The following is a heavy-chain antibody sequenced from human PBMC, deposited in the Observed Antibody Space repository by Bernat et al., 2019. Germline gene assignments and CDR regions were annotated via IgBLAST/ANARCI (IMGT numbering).Heavy chain of an antibody. V-gene: IGHV3-74*01. D-gene: IGHD1/OR15-1a*01. Sequence: EVQLAESGGDLVKPGESLRLSCASSGFTFSSAWMSWVRQAPGKGLEWVSRINIDGTTTNYADSVKGRFTMSRDNAKNTVYLQMNSLRAEDTAVYYCVRDPNRRLDYWGQGTQVTVSP. J-gene: IGHJ4*02. CDR3: VRDPNRRLDY. CDR2: INIDGTTT. CDR1: GFTFSSAW.